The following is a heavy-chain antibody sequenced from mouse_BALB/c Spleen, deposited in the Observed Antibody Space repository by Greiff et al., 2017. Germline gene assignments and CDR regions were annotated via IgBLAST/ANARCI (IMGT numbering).Heavy chain of an antibody. V-gene: IGHV5-12-2*01. Sequence: EVKLMESGGGLVQPGGSLKLSCAASGFTFSSYTMSWVRQTPEKRLEWVAYISNGGGSTYYPDTVKGRFTISRDNAMNTLYLQMSSLKSEDTAMYYCARIHYRGLADWGQGTLVTVSA. J-gene: IGHJ3*01. D-gene: IGHD1-2*01. CDR1: GFTFSSYT. CDR2: ISNGGGST. CDR3: ARIHYRGLAD.